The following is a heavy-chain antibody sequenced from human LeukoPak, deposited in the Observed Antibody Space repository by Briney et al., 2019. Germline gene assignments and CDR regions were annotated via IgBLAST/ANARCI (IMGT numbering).Heavy chain of an antibody. V-gene: IGHV4-39*07. CDR2: IHYSGST. J-gene: IGHJ5*02. CDR3: ARVIAGNYDSLLAWFDP. Sequence: SETLSLTCTVSGGSISRSTYYWGWIRQPPGKGLEWIGSIHYSGSTYYNPSLKSRVTKSVDTSKNQFSLKLSSVTAADTAVYYCARVIAGNYDSLLAWFDPWGQGTLVTVSS. D-gene: IGHD3-3*01. CDR1: GGSISRSTYY.